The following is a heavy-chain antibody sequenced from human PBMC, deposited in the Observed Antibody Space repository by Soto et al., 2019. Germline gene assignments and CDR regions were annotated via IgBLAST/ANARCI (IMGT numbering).Heavy chain of an antibody. CDR2: IYHSGST. V-gene: IGHV4-30-2*01. J-gene: IGHJ5*02. D-gene: IGHD1-7*01. CDR3: ARTESGTFDP. Sequence: SETLCLTSAVSEGSIGGGGYSWSWIRQPPGKGLEWIGYIYHSGSTYYNPSLKSRVTISVDRSKNQFSLKLSSVTAADTAVYYCARTESGTFDPWGQGTLVTVSS. CDR1: EGSIGGGGYS.